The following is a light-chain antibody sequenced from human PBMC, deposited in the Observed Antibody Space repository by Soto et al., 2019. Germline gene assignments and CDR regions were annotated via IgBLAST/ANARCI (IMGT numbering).Light chain of an antibody. CDR3: QQTYNTPELT. V-gene: IGKV1-39*01. Sequence: DIQMTQSPSSLSASVGDRVTITCRASQTISNYLNWYQQKPGKAPKLLIYAASTLQGGVPSRFSGSRSGTDFTLTISSLQPEDFAIYYCQQTYNTPELTFGGGTKVEIE. J-gene: IGKJ4*01. CDR2: AAS. CDR1: QTISNY.